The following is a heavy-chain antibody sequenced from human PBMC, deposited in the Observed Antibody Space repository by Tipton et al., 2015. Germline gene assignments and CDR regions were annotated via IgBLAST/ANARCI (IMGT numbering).Heavy chain of an antibody. J-gene: IGHJ6*02. V-gene: IGHV6-1*01. Sequence: GLVKPSQTLSLTCGISGDSVYSNSAAWNWIRQSPSRGLEWLGRTYYRSKWYNDYAVSVKSRVTINPDTSKNQFSLQLNSVTPEDTAVYYCARGQVLGGNSCYYFYGMDVWGQGTTVTVSS. CDR2: TYYRSKWYN. CDR1: GDSVYSNSAA. CDR3: ARGQVLGGNSCYYFYGMDV. D-gene: IGHD2-15*01.